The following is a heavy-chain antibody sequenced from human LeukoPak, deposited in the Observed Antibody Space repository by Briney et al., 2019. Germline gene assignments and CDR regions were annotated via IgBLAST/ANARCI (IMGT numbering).Heavy chain of an antibody. CDR3: ARTRSGSYSHPAYGMDV. J-gene: IGHJ6*02. Sequence: SETLSLTCTVSGGSISSYYWSWVRQPPGKGLEGVGYIYYSWSTNYNPSLKSRVTISLDTSKNQFSLKLSPVTAADTAVYYCARTRSGSYSHPAYGMDVCGQGTTVTVSS. D-gene: IGHD3-10*01. CDR1: GGSISSYY. V-gene: IGHV4-59*08. CDR2: IYYSWST.